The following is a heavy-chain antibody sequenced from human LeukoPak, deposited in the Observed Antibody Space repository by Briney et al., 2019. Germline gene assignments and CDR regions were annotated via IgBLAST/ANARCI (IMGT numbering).Heavy chain of an antibody. V-gene: IGHV3-30*18. Sequence: GGSLRLSCAASGFTFSSYGMHWVRQAPGKGLEWVAVISYDGSNKYYADSVKGRFTISRDNSKNTLYLQMNSLRAEDTAVYYCAKLSPGYSIDYWGQGTLVTVSS. CDR3: AKLSPGYSIDY. J-gene: IGHJ4*02. D-gene: IGHD3-22*01. CDR2: ISYDGSNK. CDR1: GFTFSSYG.